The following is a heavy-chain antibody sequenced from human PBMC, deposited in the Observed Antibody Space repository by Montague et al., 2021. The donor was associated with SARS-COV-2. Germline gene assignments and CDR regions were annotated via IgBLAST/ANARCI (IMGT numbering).Heavy chain of an antibody. Sequence: TLSLTCTVSGGSISSGSYYWSWIRQPAGKGLEWIGRIYTTGRTNYNPSLKSRVTISVDTSKNQFSLKLSSVTAADTAAYYCASERAYDYGSGTYPGGFDIWGQGTVVTVSS. J-gene: IGHJ3*02. V-gene: IGHV4-61*02. D-gene: IGHD3-10*01. CDR2: IYTTGRT. CDR3: ASERAYDYGSGTYPGGFDI. CDR1: GGSISSGSYY.